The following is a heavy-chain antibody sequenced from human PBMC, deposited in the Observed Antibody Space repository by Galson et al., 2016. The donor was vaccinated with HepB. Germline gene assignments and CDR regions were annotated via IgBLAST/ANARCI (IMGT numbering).Heavy chain of an antibody. CDR3: AREASRRAVGAGGMAV. V-gene: IGHV3-23*01. J-gene: IGHJ6*02. D-gene: IGHD1-26*01. Sequence: SLRLSCAASGFTFSNYAMSWVRQAPGKGLEWVSGIIENGGDTYYADSVKGRFTISRDNYKNTLYLQMNSMRPEDTAVYNCAREASRRAVGAGGMAVWGQGTTVTVSS. CDR1: GFTFSNYA. CDR2: IIENGGDT.